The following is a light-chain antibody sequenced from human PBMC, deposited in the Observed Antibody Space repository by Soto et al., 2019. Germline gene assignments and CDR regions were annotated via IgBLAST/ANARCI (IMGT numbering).Light chain of an antibody. CDR3: QQYVTSPLT. V-gene: IGKV3-20*01. CDR2: GAT. J-gene: IGKJ4*01. Sequence: IVLTQSPGTLSSSPGERVTLSCRDSQSVSTNSLAWYQQKPGQAPRLLIYGATRRASGIPDRFSGSGSGTDFTLTISRLEPEDFAMYYCQQYVTSPLTFGGGTEVDI. CDR1: QSVSTNS.